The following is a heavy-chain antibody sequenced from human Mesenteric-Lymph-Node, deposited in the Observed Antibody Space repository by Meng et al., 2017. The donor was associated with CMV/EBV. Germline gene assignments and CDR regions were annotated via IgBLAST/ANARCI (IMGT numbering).Heavy chain of an antibody. V-gene: IGHV2-5*02. CDR1: GFSLSSSGVG. CDR3: AHTGGSGSFPY. D-gene: IGHD3-10*01. CDR2: IYWDDDK. J-gene: IGHJ4*02. Sequence: CTCSGFSLSSSGVGVGWIRQPPGKALEWLALIYWDDDKLYSPSLKSRLTITKGTSKNQVVLTMTNMDPLDTATHYCAHTGGSGSFPYWGQGILVTVSS.